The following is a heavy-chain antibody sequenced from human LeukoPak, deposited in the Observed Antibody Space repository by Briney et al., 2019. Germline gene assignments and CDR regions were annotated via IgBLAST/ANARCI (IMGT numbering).Heavy chain of an antibody. CDR1: GGSFSGYY. J-gene: IGHJ5*02. CDR3: ARERITMVRGVIRRGNWFDP. CDR2: INHSGST. Sequence: SETLSLTCAVYGGSFSGYYWSWIRQPPGKGLEWIGEINHSGSTNYNPSLKSRVTISVDTSKNQFSLKLSSVTAADTAVYYCARERITMVRGVIRRGNWFDPWGQGTLDTVSS. D-gene: IGHD3-10*01. V-gene: IGHV4-34*01.